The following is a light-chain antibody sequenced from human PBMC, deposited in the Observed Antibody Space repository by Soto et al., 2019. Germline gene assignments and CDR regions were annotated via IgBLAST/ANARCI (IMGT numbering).Light chain of an antibody. CDR3: QQYGTTRIT. CDR2: GAS. CDR1: QSVGNSY. V-gene: IGKV3-20*01. Sequence: EFVLTQSPGTLSLSPGERATLSCRASQSVGNSYLAWYQQKPGQAPRLLMYGASNRATGIPDRFSGSGSETDFTLTISRLEPEDFAVYYCQQYGTTRITFGQGTRLEI. J-gene: IGKJ5*01.